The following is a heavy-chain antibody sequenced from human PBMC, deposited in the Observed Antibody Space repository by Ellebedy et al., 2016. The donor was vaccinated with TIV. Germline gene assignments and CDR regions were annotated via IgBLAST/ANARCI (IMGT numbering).Heavy chain of an antibody. Sequence: AASVKVSCKAPAYTFTRYYFMHWVRQAPGQGLEWMEITTTGDGYTTYARTFQGRVTITRDTSTSTFYMEMGSLRSEDTAVYYCARERRNSGSYNFDHWGQGSLVTVSS. D-gene: IGHD1-26*01. CDR1: AYTFTRYYF. CDR3: ARERRNSGSYNFDH. CDR2: TTTGDGYT. V-gene: IGHV1-46*01. J-gene: IGHJ4*02.